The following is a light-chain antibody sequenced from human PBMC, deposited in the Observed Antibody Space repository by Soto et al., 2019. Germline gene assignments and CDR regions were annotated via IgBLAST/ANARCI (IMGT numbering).Light chain of an antibody. Sequence: SYELPQPPSVSVAPGQTATISCGENNIDSRTVHWYQQKPGQAPLLVVYDNSFRPSGIPNRFSGSNSGNTATLTISRVEAGDEADYYCQVWDNVDDHIYVFGTGTKV. J-gene: IGLJ1*01. V-gene: IGLV3-21*02. CDR2: DNS. CDR1: NIDSRT. CDR3: QVWDNVDDHIYV.